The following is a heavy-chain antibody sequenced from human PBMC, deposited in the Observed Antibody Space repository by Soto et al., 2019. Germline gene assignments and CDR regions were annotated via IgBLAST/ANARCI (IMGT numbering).Heavy chain of an antibody. V-gene: IGHV4-39*01. CDR3: ARRRIMITFGGVTGWFDP. D-gene: IGHD3-16*01. Sequence: SETLSLTCTVSGGSISSSSYCWGWIRQPPGKGLEWIGSIYYSGSTYYNPSLKSRVTISVDTSKNQFSLKLSSVTAADTAVYYCARRRIMITFGGVTGWFDPWGQGTLVTVSS. CDR1: GGSISSSSYC. CDR2: IYYSGST. J-gene: IGHJ5*02.